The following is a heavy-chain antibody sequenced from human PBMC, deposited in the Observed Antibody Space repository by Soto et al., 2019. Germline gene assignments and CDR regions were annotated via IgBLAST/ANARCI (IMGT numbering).Heavy chain of an antibody. CDR2: FDPEDGET. J-gene: IGHJ4*02. CDR3: ATNLRYFDWFPDY. D-gene: IGHD3-9*01. V-gene: IGHV1-24*01. CDR1: GYTLTELS. Sequence: ASVKVSCKVSGYTLTELSMHWVRQAPGKGLEWKGGFDPEDGETIYAQKFQGRVTMTEDTSTDTAYMELSSLRSEDTAVYYCATNLRYFDWFPDYWGQGTLVTVSS.